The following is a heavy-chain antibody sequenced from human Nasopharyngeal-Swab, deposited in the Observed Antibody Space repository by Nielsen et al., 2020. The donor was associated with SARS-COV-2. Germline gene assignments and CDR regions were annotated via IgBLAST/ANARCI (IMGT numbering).Heavy chain of an antibody. CDR2: IYYSGST. CDR3: ARDLNPNSSGWLPYYYYGMDV. V-gene: IGHV4-59*01. Sequence: WIRQPPGKGLEWIGYIYYSGSTNYNPSLKSRATISVDTSKNQFSLKLSSVTAADTAVYYCARDLNPNSSGWLPYYYYGMDVWGQGTTVTVSS. J-gene: IGHJ6*02. D-gene: IGHD6-19*01.